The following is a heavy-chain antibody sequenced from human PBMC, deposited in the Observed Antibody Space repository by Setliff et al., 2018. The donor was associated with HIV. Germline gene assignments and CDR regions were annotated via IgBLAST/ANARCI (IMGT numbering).Heavy chain of an antibody. Sequence: TSETLSLTCAVYGGSFSGYYWSWIRQPPGKGLEWIGEINHSGSANYNPSLKSRVTISVDTSKNQFSLNLNSVTAADTAVYYRARGLGLLRGVPFSRWGQGTLVTVSS. CDR3: ARGLGLLRGVPFSR. CDR2: INHSGSA. D-gene: IGHD3-10*01. V-gene: IGHV4-34*01. J-gene: IGHJ4*02. CDR1: GGSFSGYY.